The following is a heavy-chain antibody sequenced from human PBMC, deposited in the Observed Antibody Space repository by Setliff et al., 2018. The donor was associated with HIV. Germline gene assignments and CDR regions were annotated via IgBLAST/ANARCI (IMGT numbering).Heavy chain of an antibody. CDR2: IYWNDDK. Sequence: SGPTLVNPTQTLTLTCTFSGFSLSTSGVGVGWIRQPPGKALEWLALIYWNDDKRYSPSLKSRLTITKDTSKNQVVLTMTNMDPVDTATYYCAHRPGDFWSGYHGGNWFDPWGQGTLVT. D-gene: IGHD3-3*01. CDR3: AHRPGDFWSGYHGGNWFDP. J-gene: IGHJ5*02. CDR1: GFSLSTSGVG. V-gene: IGHV2-5*01.